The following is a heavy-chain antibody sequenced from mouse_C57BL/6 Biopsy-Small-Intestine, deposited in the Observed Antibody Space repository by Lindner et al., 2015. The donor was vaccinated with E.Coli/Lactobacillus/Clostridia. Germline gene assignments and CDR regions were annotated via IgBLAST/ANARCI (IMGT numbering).Heavy chain of an antibody. CDR3: ASYYSKGDWFAY. V-gene: IGHV1-14*01. Sequence: VQLQESGPELVKPGASVKMSCKASGNTFTNFVLHWVKQRPGQGLEWIGYINPYNDGTKYNERFKGKATLTSDKSSSTTYMELSSLTSEDSAVYYCASYYSKGDWFAYWGQGTLVTVSA. J-gene: IGHJ3*01. CDR2: INPYNDGT. D-gene: IGHD2-5*01. CDR1: GNTFTNFV.